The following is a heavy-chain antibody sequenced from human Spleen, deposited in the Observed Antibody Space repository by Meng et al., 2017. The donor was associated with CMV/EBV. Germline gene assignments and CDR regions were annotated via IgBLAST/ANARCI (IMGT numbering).Heavy chain of an antibody. V-gene: IGHV3-33*03. Sequence: GESLKISCAASGFTFNTYGMHWVRQAPGKGLEWVAFIWYDGSKKYYADSVKGRFTISRDNSMNTLYLQMNSLRAEDTAVYYCAKDGLLGPYGGNSRDFDYWGQGTLVTVSS. CDR1: GFTFNTYG. CDR3: AKDGLLGPYGGNSRDFDY. J-gene: IGHJ4*02. D-gene: IGHD4-23*01. CDR2: IWYDGSKK.